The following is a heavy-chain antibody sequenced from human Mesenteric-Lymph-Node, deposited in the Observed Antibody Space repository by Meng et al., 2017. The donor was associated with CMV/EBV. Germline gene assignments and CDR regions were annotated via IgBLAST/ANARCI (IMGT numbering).Heavy chain of an antibody. V-gene: IGHV3-30*04. CDR2: ISYDGSNK. D-gene: IGHD2-2*02. CDR1: GFIFDSYA. CDR3: ARAVVPAAIDYYYGMDV. Sequence: GESLKISCGVSGFIFDSYAMHWVRQAPGKGLEWVAVISYDGSNKYYADSVKGRFTISRDNSKNTLYLQMNSLRAEDTAVYYCARAVVPAAIDYYYGMDVWGQGTTVTVSS. J-gene: IGHJ6*02.